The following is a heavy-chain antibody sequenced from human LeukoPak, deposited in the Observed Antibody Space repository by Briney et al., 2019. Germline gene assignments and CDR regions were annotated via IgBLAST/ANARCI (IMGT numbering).Heavy chain of an antibody. V-gene: IGHV3-30*18. D-gene: IGHD3-22*01. CDR1: GSTFSSYG. J-gene: IGHJ4*02. CDR3: AKDLQYYYDSSGYLPDFDY. CDR2: ISYDGSNK. Sequence: GRSLRLSCAASGSTFSSYGMHWVRQAPGKGLEWVAVISYDGSNKYYADSVKGRFTISRDNSKNTLYLQMNSLRAEDTAVYYCAKDLQYYYDSSGYLPDFDYWGQGTLVTVSS.